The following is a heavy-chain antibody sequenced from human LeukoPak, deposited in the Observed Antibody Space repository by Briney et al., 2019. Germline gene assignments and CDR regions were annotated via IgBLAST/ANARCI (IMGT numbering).Heavy chain of an antibody. Sequence: PGGSLRLSCAASGFTFSSYAMHWVRQAPGKGLEWVAVISYDGSNKYYADSVKGRFTISRDNSKNTLYLQMNSLRAEDTAVYYCARADQITGGVFFGYWGQGTLVTVSS. CDR3: ARADQITGGVFFGY. V-gene: IGHV3-30*04. J-gene: IGHJ4*02. D-gene: IGHD3-16*01. CDR2: ISYDGSNK. CDR1: GFTFSSYA.